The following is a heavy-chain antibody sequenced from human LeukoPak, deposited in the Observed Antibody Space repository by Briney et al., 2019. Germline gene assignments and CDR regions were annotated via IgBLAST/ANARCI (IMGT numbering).Heavy chain of an antibody. Sequence: GGSLRLSCAASGFTFSSYGMHWVRRAPGKGLEWVAVIWYDGSNKYYADSVKGRFTISRDNSKNTLYLQMNSLRAEDTAVYYCARDVPQPDYWGQGTLVTVSS. V-gene: IGHV3-33*01. CDR2: IWYDGSNK. J-gene: IGHJ4*02. CDR3: ARDVPQPDY. D-gene: IGHD3-10*02. CDR1: GFTFSSYG.